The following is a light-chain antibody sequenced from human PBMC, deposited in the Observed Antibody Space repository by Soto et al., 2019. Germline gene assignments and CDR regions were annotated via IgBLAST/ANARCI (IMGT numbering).Light chain of an antibody. J-gene: IGKJ4*01. CDR1: YDFIDTY. V-gene: IGKV3D-20*02. CDR2: GAS. Sequence: EIVFTQSPGTLSLSPGHTATLSCMANYDFIDTYLAWYQQKPGQAPRLLIFGASNRATGIPDRFSGSGSGTDFTLTISRLEPEDFAVYYCQQRNKWPPVTFGGGTKVDIK. CDR3: QQRNKWPPVT.